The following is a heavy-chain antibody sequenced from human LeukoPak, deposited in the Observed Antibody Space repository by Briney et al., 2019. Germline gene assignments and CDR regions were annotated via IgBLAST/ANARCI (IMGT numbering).Heavy chain of an antibody. D-gene: IGHD6-6*01. CDR3: AKDFSGRSSSGIDY. V-gene: IGHV3-48*01. J-gene: IGHJ4*02. CDR1: GFIFSTYT. CDR2: ISHSSNTI. Sequence: GGSLRLSCAASGFIFSTYTMNWVRQAPGKRLEWVSYISHSSNTIYYADSVRGRFTISRDNSKNTLYLQMNSLRAEDTAVYYCAKDFSGRSSSGIDYWGQGTLVTVSS.